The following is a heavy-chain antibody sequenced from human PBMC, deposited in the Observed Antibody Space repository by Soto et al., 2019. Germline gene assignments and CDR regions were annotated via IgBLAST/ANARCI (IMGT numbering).Heavy chain of an antibody. CDR2: IYYSGST. J-gene: IGHJ4*02. CDR3: ARQRTSVVTPAYFDV. V-gene: IGHV4-39*01. D-gene: IGHD2-21*02. CDR1: GDSISSRSYY. Sequence: KPXETMWLTGTVTGDSISSRSYYWGWIRQPPGKGLEWIGSIYYSGSTYNNPSLRSRVSMSIDTSKDQFSLKLKSVTAADTALYFCARQRTSVVTPAYFDVWGPGSLVTVSS.